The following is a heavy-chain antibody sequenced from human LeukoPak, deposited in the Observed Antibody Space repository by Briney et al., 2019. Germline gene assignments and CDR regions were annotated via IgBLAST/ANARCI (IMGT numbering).Heavy chain of an antibody. CDR1: GFTFSSYS. V-gene: IGHV3-48*04. D-gene: IGHD2/OR15-2a*01. CDR3: ARDRSVIPEDNFDY. Sequence: GGSPRLSCAASGFTFSSYSMNWVRQAPGKGLEWVSYISSSSSTIYYADSVKGRFTISRDNAKNTLYLQMNSLRGEDTAVYYCARDRSVIPEDNFDYWGQGTLVTVSS. CDR2: ISSSSSTI. J-gene: IGHJ4*02.